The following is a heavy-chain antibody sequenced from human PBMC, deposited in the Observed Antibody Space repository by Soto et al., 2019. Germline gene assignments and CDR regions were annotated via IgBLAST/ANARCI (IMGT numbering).Heavy chain of an antibody. CDR3: TPLGGGFHI. V-gene: IGHV3-72*01. J-gene: IGHJ3*02. Sequence: GGSLRLSCAASGFTFFNYWMSWVRQAPGKGLEWVANIKQDGSDTTEYAASVKGRFTISRDDSRNLLYLQMNSLKTEDTALYYCTPLGGGFHIWGQGSMVTVSS. D-gene: IGHD2-15*01. CDR2: NIKQDGSDTT. CDR1: GFTFFNYW.